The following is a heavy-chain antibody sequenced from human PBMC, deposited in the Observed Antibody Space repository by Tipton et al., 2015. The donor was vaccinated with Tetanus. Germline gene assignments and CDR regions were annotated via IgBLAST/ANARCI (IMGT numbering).Heavy chain of an antibody. V-gene: IGHV4-31*03. CDR2: VYSGGSF. CDR3: ARIGVSTDAYYLDF. D-gene: IGHD3-16*01. CDR1: GDSIGSSGYF. Sequence: TLSLTCTVSGDSIGSSGYFWSWIRQAPGKGLEWIGHVYSGGSFDYTPSLESRLTLSMDTSKNSFSLKLTSVTPADTALYYCARIGVSTDAYYLDFWGPGTLVTVSS. J-gene: IGHJ4*02.